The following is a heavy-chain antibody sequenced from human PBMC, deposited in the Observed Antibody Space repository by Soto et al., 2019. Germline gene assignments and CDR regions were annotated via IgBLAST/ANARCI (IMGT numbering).Heavy chain of an antibody. D-gene: IGHD6-6*01. CDR3: AKKTAARRWSWFDP. J-gene: IGHJ5*02. CDR2: ISGSGGST. CDR1: GFTFSSYA. V-gene: IGHV3-23*01. Sequence: GGSLRFSCAASGFTFSSYAMSWVRQAPGKGLEWVSAISGSGGSTYYADSVKGRFTISRDNSKNTLYLQMNSLRAEDTAVYYCAKKTAARRWSWFDPWGQGTLVTVSS.